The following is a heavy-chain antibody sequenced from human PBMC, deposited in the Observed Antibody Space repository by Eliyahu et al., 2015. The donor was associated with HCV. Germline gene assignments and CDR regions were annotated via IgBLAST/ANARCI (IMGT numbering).Heavy chain of an antibody. CDR2: ITRNSNYI. Sequence: EVRLVESGGGLVKPGGSLRLSCAASGFKFSSFSMTWVRQAPGKGLEWVSTITRNSNYIHYADSVKGRFIISRDDANNTLFLEMNTLRTEDTAVYYCVRGASSDSPPGDYWGQGTLITVSS. J-gene: IGHJ4*02. D-gene: IGHD6-19*01. CDR3: VRGASSDSPPGDY. CDR1: GFKFSSFS. V-gene: IGHV3-21*06.